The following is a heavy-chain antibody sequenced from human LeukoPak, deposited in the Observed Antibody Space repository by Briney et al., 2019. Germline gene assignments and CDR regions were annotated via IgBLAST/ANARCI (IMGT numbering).Heavy chain of an antibody. D-gene: IGHD3-16*01. Sequence: TGGSLRLSCAASGFTVSDNYLSWVRQAPGKGLQWVSFINSGGYTSYADSVKERFTISRDNSKNTLYLQLNNLRADDTAVYYCARRPVNAYSFDSWGQGTLVTVSS. CDR1: GFTVSDNY. V-gene: IGHV3-53*01. CDR3: ARRPVNAYSFDS. J-gene: IGHJ4*02. CDR2: INSGGYT.